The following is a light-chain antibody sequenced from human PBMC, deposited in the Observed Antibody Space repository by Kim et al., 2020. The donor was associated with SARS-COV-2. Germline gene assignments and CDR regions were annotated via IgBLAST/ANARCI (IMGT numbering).Light chain of an antibody. V-gene: IGKV3-20*01. Sequence: EIVLTQSPATLSLSPGERASLSCRASQSVNRNYLACYQQKPGRAPRLLIYGASSRATGIPDGFSGRGCGTDFTLTISRLEPDDFALYYCQCYGRPPITFGQGTKLEIK. CDR1: QSVNRNY. J-gene: IGKJ5*01. CDR2: GAS. CDR3: QCYGRPPIT.